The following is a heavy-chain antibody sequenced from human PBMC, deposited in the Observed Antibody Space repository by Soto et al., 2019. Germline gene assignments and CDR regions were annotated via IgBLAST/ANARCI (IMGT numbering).Heavy chain of an antibody. V-gene: IGHV4-59*01. J-gene: IGHJ3*02. D-gene: IGHD2-2*01. CDR2: IHYSGNT. CDR1: GGSFISYC. Sequence: SETLSLTCTVSGGSFISYCWTWVRQSPGKGLQWIGYIHYSGNTNYNPSLKSRLSMSVDTSKNQFSLRLTSVTAADTAVYYCARMNQLAPKRNAFDIWALGTIVTVSS. CDR3: ARMNQLAPKRNAFDI.